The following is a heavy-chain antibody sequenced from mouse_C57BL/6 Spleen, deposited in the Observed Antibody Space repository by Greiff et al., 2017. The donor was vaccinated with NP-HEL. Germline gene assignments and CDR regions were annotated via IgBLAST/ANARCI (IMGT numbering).Heavy chain of an antibody. J-gene: IGHJ3*01. CDR1: GFNIKNTY. CDR3: ARGGSYDYDEAWFAY. CDR2: IDPANGNT. V-gene: IGHV14-3*01. D-gene: IGHD2-4*01. Sequence: EAQLQQSVAELVRPGASVKLSCTASGFNIKNTYMHWVKQRPEQGLEWIGRIDPANGNTKYAPKFQGKATITADTSSNTAYLQLSSLTSEDTAIYYCARGGSYDYDEAWFAYWGQGTLVTVSA.